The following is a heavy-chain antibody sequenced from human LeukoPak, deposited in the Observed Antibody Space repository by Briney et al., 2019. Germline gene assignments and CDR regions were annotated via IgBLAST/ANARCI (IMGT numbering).Heavy chain of an antibody. CDR1: GFTFSSYG. V-gene: IGHV3-30*03. D-gene: IGHD4-17*01. J-gene: IGHJ4*02. CDR3: ARGLFTGGTYYGY. Sequence: GGSLRLSCAASGFTFSSYGMHWVRQAPGKGLEWVAVISYDGSNKYYADSVKGRFTISRDNSKNTLYLQMNSLRAEDTAVYYCARGLFTGGTYYGYWGQGTLVTVSS. CDR2: ISYDGSNK.